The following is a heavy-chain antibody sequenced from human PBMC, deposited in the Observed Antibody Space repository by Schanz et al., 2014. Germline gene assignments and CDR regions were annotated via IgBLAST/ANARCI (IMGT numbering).Heavy chain of an antibody. Sequence: QVQLVQSGAEVKKPGASVKVSCKASGYTFTSYGISWVRQAPGQGLEWMGWISAYNGNTKYPQKLQGRVTMTTDTSTSTAYMELGSLRSDDTAVYYCARDAADFYDILTEEDYWGQGTLVTVSS. CDR3: ARDAADFYDILTEEDY. CDR2: ISAYNGNT. CDR1: GYTFTSYG. D-gene: IGHD3-9*01. J-gene: IGHJ4*02. V-gene: IGHV1-18*01.